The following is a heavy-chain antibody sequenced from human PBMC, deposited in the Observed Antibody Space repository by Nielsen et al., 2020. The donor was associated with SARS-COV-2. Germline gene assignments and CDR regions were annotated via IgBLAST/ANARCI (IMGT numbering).Heavy chain of an antibody. CDR3: TRRVAGGTMDV. Sequence: GGSLRLSCAASGFTFSNFAMNWVRQAPGKGLEWVSTIGVSGGGTHYADSLKGRFTISRDNSKNTLYLQMNSLGADDTAIYYCTRRVAGGTMDVWGQGTTVTVSS. J-gene: IGHJ6*02. CDR2: IGVSGGGT. CDR1: GFTFSNFA. V-gene: IGHV3-23*01. D-gene: IGHD6-19*01.